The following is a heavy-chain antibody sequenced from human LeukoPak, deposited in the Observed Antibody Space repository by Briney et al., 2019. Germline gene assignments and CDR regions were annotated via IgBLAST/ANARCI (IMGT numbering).Heavy chain of an antibody. D-gene: IGHD3-10*02. CDR1: GFTFSDYY. Sequence: GGSLRLSCAASGFTFSDYYMSWIRQAPGKGLEWVSYISSGSTIYYADSVKGRFTISRDNAKNSLYLQMNSLRAEDTAVYYCARHLANVRWGVNPRWFDPWGQGTLVTVSS. CDR3: ARHLANVRWGVNPRWFDP. J-gene: IGHJ5*02. V-gene: IGHV3-11*04. CDR2: ISSGSTI.